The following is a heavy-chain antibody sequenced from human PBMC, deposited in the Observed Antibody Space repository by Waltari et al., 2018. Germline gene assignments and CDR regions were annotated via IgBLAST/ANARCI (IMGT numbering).Heavy chain of an antibody. CDR1: GCPISSGDYP. CDR3: ARVNEGTAAGNNWFDP. J-gene: IGHJ5*02. V-gene: IGHV4-30-4*01. D-gene: IGHD6-13*01. Sequence: QVQLQESGPGLVKPSQTLSLMCTVSGCPISSGDYPWSWIRQPPGKGLEWIGYIYYSGSTYYNPSLKSRVTISVDTSKNQFSLKLSSVTAADTAVYYCARVNEGTAAGNNWFDPWGQGTLVTVSS. CDR2: IYYSGST.